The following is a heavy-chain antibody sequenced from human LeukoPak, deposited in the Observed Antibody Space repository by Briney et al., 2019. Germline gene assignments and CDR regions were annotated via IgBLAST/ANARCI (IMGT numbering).Heavy chain of an antibody. CDR3: ARPTYGDIVVVPAAPIDY. Sequence: GGSLRLSCAASGFTFSTYWMHWVRQAPGKGLEWVAVISYDGSNKYYADSVKGRFTISRDNSKNTLYLQMNSLRAEDTAVYYCARPTYGDIVVVPAAPIDYWGQGILVTVSS. D-gene: IGHD2-2*01. CDR1: GFTFSTYW. J-gene: IGHJ4*02. V-gene: IGHV3-30*03. CDR2: ISYDGSNK.